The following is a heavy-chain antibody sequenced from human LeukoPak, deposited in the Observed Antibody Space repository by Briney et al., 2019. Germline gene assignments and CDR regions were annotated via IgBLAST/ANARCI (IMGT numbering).Heavy chain of an antibody. CDR3: ARGGWELPEGSLDY. Sequence: PSETLSLTCAVYGGSFSGYYWSWIRQPPGKGLEWIGEINHSGSTNSNPSLKSRVTISVDASKNQFSLKLSSVTAADTAVYYCARGGWELPEGSLDYWGQGTLVTVSS. V-gene: IGHV4-34*01. CDR2: INHSGST. J-gene: IGHJ4*02. CDR1: GGSFSGYY. D-gene: IGHD1-26*01.